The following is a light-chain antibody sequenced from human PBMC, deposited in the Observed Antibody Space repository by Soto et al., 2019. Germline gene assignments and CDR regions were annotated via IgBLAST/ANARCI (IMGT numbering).Light chain of an antibody. CDR2: KTS. V-gene: IGKV1-5*03. CDR1: QSISVW. Sequence: DIPMTQSPSTLSAFVGDRVTITCRASQSISVWLAWYQQKPGKAPKLLMYKTSSLESGVPSRFSGSGSGTEVTLTISSLQSDDFATYYCQQYDSYPWTFGQGTKVEIK. CDR3: QQYDSYPWT. J-gene: IGKJ1*01.